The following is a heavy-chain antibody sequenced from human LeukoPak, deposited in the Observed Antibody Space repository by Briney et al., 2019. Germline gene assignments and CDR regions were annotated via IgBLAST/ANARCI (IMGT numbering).Heavy chain of an antibody. V-gene: IGHV3-48*03. CDR3: AELGITMIGGV. CDR1: GFTFSSCE. D-gene: IGHD3-10*02. Sequence: GGSLRLSCAASGFTFSSCEMNWVRQAPGKGLEWVSYISSSGSTIYYADSVKGRFTISRDNAKNSLYLQMNSLRAEDTAVYYCAELGITMIGGVWGKGTTVTVSS. CDR2: ISSSGSTI. J-gene: IGHJ6*04.